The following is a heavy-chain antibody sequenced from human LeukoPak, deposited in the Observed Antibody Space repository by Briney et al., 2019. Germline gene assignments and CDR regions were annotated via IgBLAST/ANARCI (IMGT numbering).Heavy chain of an antibody. D-gene: IGHD3-10*01. CDR3: SRGFGGDLLGYYFDS. CDR1: GFTVSNSY. J-gene: IGHJ4*02. CDR2: ISGGGMT. V-gene: IGHV3-53*01. Sequence: GGSLRLSCVASGFTVSNSYMTWVRQTPGKGLEWVAFISGGGMTLYADSVRGRFTISRDYSKDTLHLQMNSLRVTDTAVYYCSRGFGGDLLGYYFDSWGPGTQVTVSS.